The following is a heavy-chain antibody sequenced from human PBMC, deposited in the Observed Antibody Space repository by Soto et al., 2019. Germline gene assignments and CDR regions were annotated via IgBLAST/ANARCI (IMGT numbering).Heavy chain of an antibody. CDR3: AGGGYCSGGLCPFDY. Sequence: SETLSLTCTVSGGSISSGDYYWSWIRQPPGKGLEWIGYIYYSGSTYYNPSLKSRVTISVDTSKNQFSLKLSSVTAADTAVYYCAGGGYCSGGLCPFDYWGQGTLVTVP. CDR2: IYYSGST. CDR1: GGSISSGDYY. V-gene: IGHV4-30-4*01. D-gene: IGHD2-8*02. J-gene: IGHJ4*02.